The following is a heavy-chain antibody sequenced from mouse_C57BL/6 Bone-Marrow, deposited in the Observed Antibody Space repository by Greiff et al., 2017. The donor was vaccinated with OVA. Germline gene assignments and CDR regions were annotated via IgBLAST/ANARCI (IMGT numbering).Heavy chain of an antibody. Sequence: QVQLQQSDAELVKPGASVKISCKVSGYTFTDHTIHWMKQRPEQGLEWIGYIYPRDGSTKYNEKFKGKATLTADNSSSTAYMQLNSLTSEESAGYFCGRGGNYGWFAYWGQGTLVTVSA. CDR2: IYPRDGST. CDR1: GYTFTDHT. D-gene: IGHD1-1*01. V-gene: IGHV1-78*01. J-gene: IGHJ3*01. CDR3: GRGGNYGWFAY.